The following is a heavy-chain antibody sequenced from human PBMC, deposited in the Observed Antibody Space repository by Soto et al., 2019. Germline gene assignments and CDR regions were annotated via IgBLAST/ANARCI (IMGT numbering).Heavy chain of an antibody. CDR3: ARDQFYGSASSNNIYYYYYGMDV. D-gene: IGHD3-10*01. J-gene: IGHJ6*02. V-gene: IGHV3-53*01. CDR2: IYSGGST. CDR1: GFTVSGNY. Sequence: GGSLRLSCAASGFTVSGNYMNWVRQAPGKGLEWVSVIYSGGSTYYADSVKGRLTISRDNSKNTLHLQMNSLRVEDTAVYYRARDQFYGSASSNNIYYYYYGMDVWGQGTTVTVSS.